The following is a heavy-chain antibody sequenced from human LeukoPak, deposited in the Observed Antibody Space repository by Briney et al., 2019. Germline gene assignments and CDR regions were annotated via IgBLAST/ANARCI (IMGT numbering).Heavy chain of an antibody. V-gene: IGHV4-30-2*01. CDR1: GGSISSGGYS. Sequence: SQTLSLTCAVSGGSISSGGYSWSWIRQPPGKGLEWIGYIYHSGSTYYNPSLKSRVTISVDRSKNQFSLKLSSVTAADTAVYYCARDIGYDHYGFDIWGQGTMVTVSS. D-gene: IGHD3-22*01. J-gene: IGHJ3*02. CDR3: ARDIGYDHYGFDI. CDR2: IYHSGST.